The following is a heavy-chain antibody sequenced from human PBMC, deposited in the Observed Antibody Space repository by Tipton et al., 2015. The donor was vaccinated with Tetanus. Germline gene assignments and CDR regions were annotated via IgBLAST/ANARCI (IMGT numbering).Heavy chain of an antibody. D-gene: IGHD2-2*01. Sequence: TLSLTCSVSGGSVRSEDYYWGWIRQSPGKGLEWLGYIYYSGSTYNNPSLKSRVSIPLDASKNQFSLSLNSVTAADSATYYCARLTCSSPSCYYYYYYYVDVWGTGTAVAVSS. V-gene: IGHV4-30-4*01. J-gene: IGHJ6*03. CDR1: GGSVRSEDYY. CDR2: IYYSGST. CDR3: ARLTCSSPSCYYYYYYYVDV.